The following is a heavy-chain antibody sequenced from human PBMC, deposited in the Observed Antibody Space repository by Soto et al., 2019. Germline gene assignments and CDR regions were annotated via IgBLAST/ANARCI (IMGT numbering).Heavy chain of an antibody. CDR2: ISSSSSTI. D-gene: IGHD6-13*01. CDR3: ARVTPIAAVAHFDY. J-gene: IGHJ4*02. V-gene: IGHV3-48*02. CDR1: GFTFSSYS. Sequence: LRLSCAASGFTFSSYSMNWVRQAPGKGLEWVSYISSSSSTIYYADSVKGRFTISRDNAKNSLYLQMNSLRDEDTAVYYCARVTPIAAVAHFDYWGQGTLVTVSS.